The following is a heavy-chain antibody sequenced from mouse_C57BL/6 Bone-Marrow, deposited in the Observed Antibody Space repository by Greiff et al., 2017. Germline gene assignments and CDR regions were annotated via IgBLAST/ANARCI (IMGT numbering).Heavy chain of an antibody. CDR3: ARPFITTVVATPYWYFDV. CDR1: GYTFTSYW. V-gene: IGHV1-50*01. J-gene: IGHJ1*03. Sequence: QVQLQQPGAELVKPGASVKLSCKASGYTFTSYWMQWVKQRPGQGLEWIGEIDPSDSYTNYNQKFKGKATLTVDTSSSTAYMQRSSLTSEDSAVYYCARPFITTVVATPYWYFDVGGTGTTVTVSS. CDR2: IDPSDSYT. D-gene: IGHD1-1*01.